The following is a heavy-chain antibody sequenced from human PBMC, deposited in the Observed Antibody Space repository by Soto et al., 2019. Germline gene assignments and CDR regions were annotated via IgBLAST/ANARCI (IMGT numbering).Heavy chain of an antibody. Sequence: QVQLVQSGAEVKKPGSSVKVSCKASGGTFSSYTISWVRQAPGQGLEWMGRIIPILGIANYAQKFQGRVTITADKSTSTAYMELSSLRSEDTAVYYCARVLTDCSSTSCYGWLVYYYGMDVWGQGTTVTVSS. CDR1: GGTFSSYT. J-gene: IGHJ6*02. CDR2: IIPILGIA. V-gene: IGHV1-69*02. CDR3: ARVLTDCSSTSCYGWLVYYYGMDV. D-gene: IGHD2-2*01.